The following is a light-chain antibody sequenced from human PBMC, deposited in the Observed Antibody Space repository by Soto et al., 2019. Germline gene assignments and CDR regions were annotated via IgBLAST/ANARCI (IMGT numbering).Light chain of an antibody. Sequence: DIVMTQSPASLAVSLCERATINCNSSQSVLYSSNNKNYLTWYQQKPRQPPKLLIYWASTRESGVPDRFSGSGSGTDFTLTISSLKDEDVAVYYCQQYYSTPLTFCGGTKVDIK. CDR2: WAS. CDR3: QQYYSTPLT. CDR1: QSVLYSSNNKNY. V-gene: IGKV4-1*01. J-gene: IGKJ4*01.